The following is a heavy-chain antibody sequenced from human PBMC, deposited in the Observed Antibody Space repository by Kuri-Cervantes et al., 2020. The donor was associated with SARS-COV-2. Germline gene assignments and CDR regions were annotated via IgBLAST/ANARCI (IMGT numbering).Heavy chain of an antibody. CDR2: IYTSGST. CDR1: GGSISSYY. D-gene: IGHD3-22*01. V-gene: IGHV4-4*07. J-gene: IGHJ4*02. CDR3: ARETNYYDSSGYYGGRVIDY. Sequence: SETLSLTCTVSGGSISSYYWSWIRQPAGKGLEWIGRIYTSGSTNYNPSLKSRVTMSVDTSKNQFSLKLSSVTAADTAVYYCARETNYYDSSGYYGGRVIDYWGQGTLVTVSS.